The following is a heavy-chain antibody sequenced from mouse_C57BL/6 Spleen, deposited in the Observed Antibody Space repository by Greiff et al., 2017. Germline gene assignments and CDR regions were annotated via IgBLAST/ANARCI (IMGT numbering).Heavy chain of an antibody. J-gene: IGHJ1*03. V-gene: IGHV1-82*01. D-gene: IGHD1-1*01. CDR1: GYAFSSSW. Sequence: VQLQQSGPELVKPGASVKISCKASGYAFSSSWMNWVKQRPGKGLEWIGRIYPGDGDTNYNGKFKGKATLTADKSSSTAYMQLSSLTSADSAVYFCARGYYGSGYGWYFDVWGTGTTVTVSS. CDR2: IYPGDGDT. CDR3: ARGYYGSGYGWYFDV.